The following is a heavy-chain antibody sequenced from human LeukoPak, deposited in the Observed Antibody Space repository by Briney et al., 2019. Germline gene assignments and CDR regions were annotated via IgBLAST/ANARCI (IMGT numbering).Heavy chain of an antibody. J-gene: IGHJ3*02. CDR1: GYTFTSYD. CDR3: ARGGAGAMVRGVIITFDI. CDR2: INPNSGGT. Sequence: ASVKVSCKASGYTFTSYDINWVRQAPGQGLEWMGWINPNSGGTNYAQKFQGRVTMTRDTSISTAYMELSRLRSDDTAVYYCARGGAGAMVRGVIITFDIWGQGTMVTVSS. D-gene: IGHD3-10*01. V-gene: IGHV1-2*02.